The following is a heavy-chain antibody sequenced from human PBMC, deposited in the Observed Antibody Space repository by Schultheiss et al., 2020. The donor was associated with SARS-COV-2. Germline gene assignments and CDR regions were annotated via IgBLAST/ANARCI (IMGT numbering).Heavy chain of an antibody. V-gene: IGHV4-61*01. Sequence: SETLSLTCTVSGGSVSSGSYSWSWIRQPPGKGLEWIGEFNPGGNTNYNPSLKSRVTISVDTSKNQFSLRLNSVTAADTAVYYCARGDWSGSYYGEYYYGMDVWGQGTTVTVAS. CDR2: FNPGGNT. J-gene: IGHJ6*02. D-gene: IGHD1-26*01. CDR3: ARGDWSGSYYGEYYYGMDV. CDR1: GGSVSSGSYS.